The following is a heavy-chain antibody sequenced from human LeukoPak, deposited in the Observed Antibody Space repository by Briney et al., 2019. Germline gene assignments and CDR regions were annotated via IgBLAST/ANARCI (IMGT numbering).Heavy chain of an antibody. J-gene: IGHJ4*02. CDR2: ISYDGSNK. CDR1: GFTFSSYA. CDR3: ARDDY. V-gene: IGHV3-30-3*01. Sequence: GGSLRLSCAASGFTFSSYAMHWVRQAPGKGLEWVAVISYDGSNKYYADSVKGRFTISRDNSKNTLYLQMNSLRAEDTAVYYCARDDYWGQGTLVTVSS.